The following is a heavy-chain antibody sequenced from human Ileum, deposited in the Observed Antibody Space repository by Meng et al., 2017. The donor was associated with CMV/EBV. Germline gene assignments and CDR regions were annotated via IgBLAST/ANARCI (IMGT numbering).Heavy chain of an antibody. CDR1: GFTFSSYA. CDR2: ISGSGGST. D-gene: IGHD6-13*01. CDR3: AKDSGDSSTPKDFDY. V-gene: IGHV3-23*01. Sequence: GGSLRLSCAASGFTFSSYAMSWVRQAPGKGLEWVSAISGSGGSTYYADSVKGRFTISRDNSKYTLYLQMNSLGAEDTAVYYCAKDSGDSSTPKDFDYWGQGTLVTVSS. J-gene: IGHJ4*02.